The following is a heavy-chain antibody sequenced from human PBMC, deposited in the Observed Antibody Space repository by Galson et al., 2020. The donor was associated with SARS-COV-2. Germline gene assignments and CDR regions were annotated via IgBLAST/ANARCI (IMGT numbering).Heavy chain of an antibody. V-gene: IGHV3-74*01. CDR2: IYSEGSST. D-gene: IGHD7-27*01. J-gene: IGHJ4*02. CDR3: ARGDMGNDYFDC. CDR1: GFTFSSYW. Sequence: GGSLRLSCAASGFTFSSYWMHWVRQAPGKGLGWVSRIYSEGSSTSYADSVKGRFPISGDNAKNTLYLQMNSLRAEDTAVYYCARGDMGNDYFDCWGQGTLVTVSS.